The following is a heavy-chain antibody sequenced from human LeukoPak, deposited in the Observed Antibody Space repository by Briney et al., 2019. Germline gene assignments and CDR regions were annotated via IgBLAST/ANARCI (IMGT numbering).Heavy chain of an antibody. V-gene: IGHV3-23*01. J-gene: IGHJ4*02. D-gene: IGHD2-2*01. CDR2: ISGSGGST. Sequence: ETLSLTCTVSGDSISSGSYYWSWVRQAPGKGLEWVSAISGSGGSTYYADSVKGRFTISRDNSKNTLYLQMNSLRAEDTAVYYCANGCSSTSCYRDYWGQGTLVTVSS. CDR1: GDSISSGSYY. CDR3: ANGCSSTSCYRDY.